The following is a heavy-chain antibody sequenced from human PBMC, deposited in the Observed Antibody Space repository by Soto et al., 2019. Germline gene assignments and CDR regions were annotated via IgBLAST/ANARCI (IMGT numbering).Heavy chain of an antibody. CDR1: GGTFSSYT. CDR2: IIPILGIA. J-gene: IGHJ3*02. D-gene: IGHD3-10*01. Sequence: QVQLVQSGAEVKKPGSSVKVSCKASGGTFSSYTIGWVRQAPGQGLEWMGRIIPILGIANYAQKFQGRVTITADKSTSTAYMELSSLRSEDTAVYYCARPLYGSGPKGAFDIWGQGTMVTVSS. V-gene: IGHV1-69*02. CDR3: ARPLYGSGPKGAFDI.